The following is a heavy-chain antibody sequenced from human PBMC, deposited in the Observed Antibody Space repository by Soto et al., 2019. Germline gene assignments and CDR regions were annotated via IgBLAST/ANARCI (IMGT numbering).Heavy chain of an antibody. J-gene: IGHJ4*02. D-gene: IGHD1-26*01. Sequence: PSETLSLTCTVSGGSISSYYWSWIRQPPGKGLEWIGYIYYSGSTNYNPSLKSRVTISVDTSKNQFSLKLSSVTAADTAVYYCARSETWELLQFDYWGQGTLVTVSS. V-gene: IGHV4-59*01. CDR3: ARSETWELLQFDY. CDR1: GGSISSYY. CDR2: IYYSGST.